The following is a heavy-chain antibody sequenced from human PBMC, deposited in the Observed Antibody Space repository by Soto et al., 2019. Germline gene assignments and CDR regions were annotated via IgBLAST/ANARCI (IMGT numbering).Heavy chain of an antibody. Sequence: QVQLVESGGGVVQPGRSLRLSCAASGFTFSSYGMHWVRQAPGKGLEWVAVISYDGSNKYYADSVKGRFTISRDNSENTLYLQMNSLRAEDTAVYYCAKSGLSDDSSGYYYFDYWGQGTLVTVSS. CDR3: AKSGLSDDSSGYYYFDY. D-gene: IGHD3-22*01. CDR1: GFTFSSYG. V-gene: IGHV3-30*18. CDR2: ISYDGSNK. J-gene: IGHJ4*02.